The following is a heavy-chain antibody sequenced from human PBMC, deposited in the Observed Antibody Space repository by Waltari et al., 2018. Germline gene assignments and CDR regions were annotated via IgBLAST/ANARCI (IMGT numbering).Heavy chain of an antibody. V-gene: IGHV3-23*01. CDR2: MSGSGEAT. CDR1: GFTFSSYA. CDR3: AKDKAAIVYWFDP. D-gene: IGHD2-2*01. J-gene: IGHJ5*02. Sequence: EVQLLESGGGLVQPGGSLRLSCAASGFTFSSYAMSWVRQAQGKGLEGVSAMSGSGEATDYADSVKGRFTMSRDNSNNRLYLQRNSLRAEDTAIYYCAKDKAAIVYWFDPWGQGTLVTVSS.